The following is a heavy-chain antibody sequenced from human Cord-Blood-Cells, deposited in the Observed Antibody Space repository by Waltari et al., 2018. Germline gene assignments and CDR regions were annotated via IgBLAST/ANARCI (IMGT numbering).Heavy chain of an antibody. CDR1: GYTFTGYY. Sequence: QVQLVQSGAEVKKPGASVKVSCKASGYTFTGYYMHWVRQAPGQGLEWMGRINPNSGGTNYAQKFQGRVTMTRSTSISTAYMELSMLRSYVTAVYYCARAAGDLLSGYYMCWYFDLWRRGTLFTVSS. CDR2: INPNSGGT. V-gene: IGHV1-2*06. CDR3: ARAAGDLLSGYYMCWYFDL. D-gene: IGHD3-9*01. J-gene: IGHJ2*01.